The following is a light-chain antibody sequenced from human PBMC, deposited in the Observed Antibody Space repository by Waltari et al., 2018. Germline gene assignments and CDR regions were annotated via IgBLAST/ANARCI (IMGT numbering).Light chain of an antibody. V-gene: IGLV1-44*01. CDR1: ISNIGSNI. CDR2: SNN. CDR3: AAWDDSLNGPV. J-gene: IGLJ2*01. Sequence: QSFLTPPPSASGTPGQRSTISCSGIISNIGSNILNWYQQLPGTAPKLLIYSNNKRPSGVPDRLSGSKSGTSAYLDISGLQSEDEADYYCAAWDDSLNGPVFGGGNKLTVL.